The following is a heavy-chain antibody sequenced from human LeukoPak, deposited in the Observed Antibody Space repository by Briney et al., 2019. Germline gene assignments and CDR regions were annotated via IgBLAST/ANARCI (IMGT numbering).Heavy chain of an antibody. CDR2: IYPSDSDT. V-gene: IGHV5-51*01. CDR1: GYRFTSYW. CDR3: ARPEYSTSSGPDY. Sequence: GESLKFSCQSSGYRFTSYWIAWVRQMPGKGLEWMGLIYPSDSDTRYSPSFQGQVTISADKSISTAYLQWSSLKASDTAMYYCARPEYSTSSGPDYWGQGTLVTVST. D-gene: IGHD6-6*01. J-gene: IGHJ4*02.